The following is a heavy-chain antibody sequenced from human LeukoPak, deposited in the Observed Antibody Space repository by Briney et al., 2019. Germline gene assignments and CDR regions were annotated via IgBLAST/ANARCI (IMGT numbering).Heavy chain of an antibody. CDR3: ARGRMGYMYYYYGMDV. CDR1: GYTFTSYD. J-gene: IGHJ6*02. Sequence: GASVKVSCKASGYTFTSYDINWVRQATGQGLEWMGWMNPNSGNTGYAQKFQGRVTMTRNTSISTAYMELSSVRSEDTAVYYCARGRMGYMYYYYGMDVWGQGTTVTVSS. D-gene: IGHD5-18*01. CDR2: MNPNSGNT. V-gene: IGHV1-8*02.